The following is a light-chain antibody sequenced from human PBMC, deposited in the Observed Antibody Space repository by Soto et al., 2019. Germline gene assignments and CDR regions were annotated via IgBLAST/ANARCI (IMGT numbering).Light chain of an antibody. CDR3: QQYANSPIT. CDR1: QSVSSSS. V-gene: IGKV3-20*01. Sequence: EIVLAQSPGTLSLSAGERATVSCRSSQSVSSSSLAWYQQKPGQAPRLLIYGVSSRASGIPDRFFGSGSGTDFTLTINRLEPEYFAVYYCQQYANSPITFGQGTRLEIK. CDR2: GVS. J-gene: IGKJ5*01.